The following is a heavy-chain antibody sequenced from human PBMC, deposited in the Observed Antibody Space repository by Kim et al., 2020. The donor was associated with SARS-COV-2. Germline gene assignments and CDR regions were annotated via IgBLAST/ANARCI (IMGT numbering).Heavy chain of an antibody. CDR1: GFTFSSYS. Sequence: GGSLRLSCAASGFTFSSYSMNWVRQAPGKGLEWISSISSSGSYIYYADSMKGRFTISRDNARASLYLQMNSLRAEDTAVYYCARVLTSCLSYFDYWGQGT. V-gene: IGHV3-21*01. D-gene: IGHD2-2*01. J-gene: IGHJ4*02. CDR3: ARVLTSCLSYFDY. CDR2: ISSSGSYI.